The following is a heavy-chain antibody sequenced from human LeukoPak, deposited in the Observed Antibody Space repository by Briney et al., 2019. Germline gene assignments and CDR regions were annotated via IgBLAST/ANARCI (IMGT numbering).Heavy chain of an antibody. CDR3: ARDITGTTAFDY. CDR1: GGSFSGYY. CDR2: IKQDGSEK. D-gene: IGHD1-7*01. V-gene: IGHV3-7*01. Sequence: ETLSLTCAVYGGSFSGYYWSWVRQAPGKGLEWVANIKQDGSEKYYVDSVKGRFTISRDNAKNSLYLQMNSLRAEDTAVYYCARDITGTTAFDYWGQGTLVTVSS. J-gene: IGHJ4*02.